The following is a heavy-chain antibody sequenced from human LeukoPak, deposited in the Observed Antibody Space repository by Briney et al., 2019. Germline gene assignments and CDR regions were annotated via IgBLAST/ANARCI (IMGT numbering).Heavy chain of an antibody. Sequence: GGSLRLSCAASGFTFDDYGMSWVRQAPGKGLEWVSGINWNGGSTGCADSVKGRFTISRDNAKNSLYLQMNSLRAEGTALYHCARGSYYYGSGYMDVWGKGTTVTISS. CDR2: INWNGGST. J-gene: IGHJ6*03. D-gene: IGHD3-10*01. CDR3: ARGSYYYGSGYMDV. V-gene: IGHV3-20*01. CDR1: GFTFDDYG.